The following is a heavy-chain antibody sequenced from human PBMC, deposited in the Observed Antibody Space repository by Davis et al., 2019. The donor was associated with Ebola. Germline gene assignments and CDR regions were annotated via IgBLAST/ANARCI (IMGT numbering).Heavy chain of an antibody. V-gene: IGHV3-23*01. CDR3: AKDGRKGPAAPTGYYYYYYGMDV. J-gene: IGHJ6*02. Sequence: LKIPCAASGFTFSSYAMSWVRQAQGKGMEWVSAIRGSGGSTYYADSVKGRFTISRDNSKNTLYLQMNSLRAEDTAVYYCAKDGRKGPAAPTGYYYYYYGMDVWGQGTTVTVSS. CDR2: IRGSGGST. CDR1: GFTFSSYA. D-gene: IGHD2-2*01.